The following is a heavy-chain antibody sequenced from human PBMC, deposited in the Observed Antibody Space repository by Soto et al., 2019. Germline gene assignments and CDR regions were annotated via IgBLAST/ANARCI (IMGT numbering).Heavy chain of an antibody. Sequence: QVQLVQSGAEVKKPGASVKVSCKPSGYTFNTYYLHWVRQAPGQALEWMGVIHPSSGGTTYAQKFLGRGTVTRNTSTSTVFMELISLRSDDKAVYYCARGGHIAVVTASFDYWGQGTLVTVSS. V-gene: IGHV1-46*02. CDR1: GYTFNTYY. D-gene: IGHD2-21*02. CDR3: ARGGHIAVVTASFDY. J-gene: IGHJ4*02. CDR2: IHPSSGGT.